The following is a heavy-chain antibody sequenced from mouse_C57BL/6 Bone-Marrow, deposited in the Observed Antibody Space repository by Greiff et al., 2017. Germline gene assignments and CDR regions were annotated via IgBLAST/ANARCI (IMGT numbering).Heavy chain of an antibody. CDR3: TPITTVVGGYFDV. CDR1: GFNIKDDY. D-gene: IGHD1-1*01. J-gene: IGHJ1*02. Sequence: VQLKESGAELVRPGASVKLSCTASGFNIKDDYMHWVKQRPEQGLEWIGWIDPEIGDTEYASKFQGKGTITADTSSNTAYLQLSSLTSEDTAVYYCTPITTVVGGYFDVWGTGTTVTVSS. V-gene: IGHV14-4*01. CDR2: IDPEIGDT.